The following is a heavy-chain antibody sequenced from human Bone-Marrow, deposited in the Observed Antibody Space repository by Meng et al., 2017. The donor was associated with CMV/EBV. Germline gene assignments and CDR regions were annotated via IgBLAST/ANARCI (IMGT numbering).Heavy chain of an antibody. CDR3: ARATGGYLSGWFDP. Sequence: SGGSISSGGYYWSWIPQHPGKGLEWIGYIYYSGSTYYNPSLKSRVTISVDTSKNQFSLKLSSVTAADTAVYYCARATGGYLSGWFDPWGQGTLVTVSS. J-gene: IGHJ5*02. CDR2: IYYSGST. CDR1: GGSISSGGYY. V-gene: IGHV4-31*02. D-gene: IGHD3-22*01.